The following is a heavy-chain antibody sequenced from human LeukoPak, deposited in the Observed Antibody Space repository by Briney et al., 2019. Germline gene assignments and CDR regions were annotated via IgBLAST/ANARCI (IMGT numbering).Heavy chain of an antibody. CDR3: AREHGD. CDR2: IYSGGDT. J-gene: IGHJ4*02. CDR1: GFTVSSNY. V-gene: IGHV3-53*01. D-gene: IGHD3-10*01. Sequence: PGGSLRLSCAASGFTVSSNYMSWVRQAPGKGLEWVSLIYSGGDTYYADSVKGRFTISRDTSKNTMYLQMNSLRAEDTAVYYCAREHGDWGQGTLVTVSS.